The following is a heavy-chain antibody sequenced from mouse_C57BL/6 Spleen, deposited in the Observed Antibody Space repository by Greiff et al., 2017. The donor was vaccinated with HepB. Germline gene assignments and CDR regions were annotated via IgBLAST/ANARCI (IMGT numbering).Heavy chain of an antibody. CDR1: GFTFSSYA. CDR2: ISDGGSYT. V-gene: IGHV5-4*01. Sequence: DVKLVESGGGLVKPGGSLKLSCAASGFTFSSYAMSWVRQTPEKRLEWVATISDGGSYTYYPDNVKGRFTISRDNAKNNLYLQMSHLKSEDTAMYYCARESDYYGSSSFDYWGQGTTLTVSS. CDR3: ARESDYYGSSSFDY. D-gene: IGHD1-1*01. J-gene: IGHJ2*01.